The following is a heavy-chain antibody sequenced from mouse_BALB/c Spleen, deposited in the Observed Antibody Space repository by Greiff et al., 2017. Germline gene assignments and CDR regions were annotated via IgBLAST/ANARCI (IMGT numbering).Heavy chain of an antibody. V-gene: IGHV5-17*02. CDR2: ISSGSSTI. Sequence: EVQVVESGGGLVQPGGSRKLSCAASGFTFSSFGMHWVRQAPEKGLEWVAYISSGSSTIYYADTVKGRFTISRDNPKNTLFLQMTSLRSEDTAMYYCARRGYGNYYAMDDWGQGTSVTVSS. J-gene: IGHJ4*01. CDR1: GFTFSSFG. CDR3: ARRGYGNYYAMDD. D-gene: IGHD2-10*02.